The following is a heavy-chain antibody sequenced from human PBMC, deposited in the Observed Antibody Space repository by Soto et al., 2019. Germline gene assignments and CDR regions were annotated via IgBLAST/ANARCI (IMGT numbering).Heavy chain of an antibody. V-gene: IGHV1-69*13. D-gene: IGHD3-16*01. Sequence: ASVKVSFKASGGTFSSYAISWLRQAPGQGLEWMGGIIPIFGTANYAQKFQGRVTITADESTSTAYMELSSLRSEDTAVYYCVGAGLGYYFDYWGQGTLVTVSS. J-gene: IGHJ4*02. CDR2: IIPIFGTA. CDR1: GGTFSSYA. CDR3: VGAGLGYYFDY.